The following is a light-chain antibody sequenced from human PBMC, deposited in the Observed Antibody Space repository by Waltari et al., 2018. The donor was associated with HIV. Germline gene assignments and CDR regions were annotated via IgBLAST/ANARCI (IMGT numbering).Light chain of an antibody. Sequence: DVVMTQSPLSLSVTLGQPASISCRSSHSLVNSDGDTYLNWFHQRPGQSPSRLIYTISNRDSGVPDRFSGSGSGIDFTLKISGVEAEDVGVYYCMQGTHWPFTFGQGTKLEI. CDR3: MQGTHWPFT. CDR2: TIS. V-gene: IGKV2-30*01. CDR1: HSLVNSDGDTY. J-gene: IGKJ2*01.